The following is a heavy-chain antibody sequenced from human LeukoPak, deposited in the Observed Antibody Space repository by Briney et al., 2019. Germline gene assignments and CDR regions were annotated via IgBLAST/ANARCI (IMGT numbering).Heavy chain of an antibody. V-gene: IGHV1-8*03. Sequence: ASVKVSCKASGYTFTSYDINWVRQATGQGREWMGWMNSNSGNTGYAQKFQGRVTITRNTSISTAYMELSSLRSEDTAVYYCARAPRYCSSTSCYTDWFDPWGQGTLVTVSS. CDR1: GYTFTSYD. J-gene: IGHJ5*02. D-gene: IGHD2-2*02. CDR3: ARAPRYCSSTSCYTDWFDP. CDR2: MNSNSGNT.